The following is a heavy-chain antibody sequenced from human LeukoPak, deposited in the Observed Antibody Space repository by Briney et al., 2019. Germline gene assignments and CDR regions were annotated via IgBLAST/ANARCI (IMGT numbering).Heavy chain of an antibody. V-gene: IGHV3-20*04. J-gene: IGHJ5*02. CDR2: INWNGGST. D-gene: IGHD4-17*01. Sequence: PGGSLRLSCLASGFTFSRHGMNWVRQAPGKGLEWVSGINWNGGSTGYADSVKGRFTISRDNAKNSLYLQMNSLRAEDTALYYCARAHYGDYEGWFDPWGQGTLVTVSS. CDR1: GFTFSRHG. CDR3: ARAHYGDYEGWFDP.